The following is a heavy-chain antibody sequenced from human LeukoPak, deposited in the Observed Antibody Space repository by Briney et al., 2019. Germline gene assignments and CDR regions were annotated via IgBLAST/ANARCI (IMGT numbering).Heavy chain of an antibody. CDR2: IYDSGST. CDR1: GGSIRSSYYY. CDR3: ARSRYYYDSSGYYMEATHNWFDP. J-gene: IGHJ5*02. D-gene: IGHD3-22*01. Sequence: SETLSLTCTVSGGSIRSSYYYWGWIRQPPGKGLEWIGSIYDSGSTYYNPSLKSRVTISVDTSKNQFSLKLSSVTAADTAVYYCARSRYYYDSSGYYMEATHNWFDPWGQGTLVTVSS. V-gene: IGHV4-39*07.